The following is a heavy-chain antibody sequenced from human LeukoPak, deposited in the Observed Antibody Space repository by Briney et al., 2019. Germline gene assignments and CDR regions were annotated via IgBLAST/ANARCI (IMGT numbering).Heavy chain of an antibody. CDR1: GGSISSGSYY. CDR2: IYTSGST. V-gene: IGHV4-61*02. D-gene: IGHD3-22*01. J-gene: IGHJ4*02. Sequence: SETLSLTCTVSGGSISSGSYYWSWIRQPAGKGLEWIGRIYTSGSTNYNPSLKSRVTISVDTSKNQFSLKLSSVTAADTAVYNCAREIGYYYDSSGYSRFDYWGQGTLVTVSS. CDR3: AREIGYYYDSSGYSRFDY.